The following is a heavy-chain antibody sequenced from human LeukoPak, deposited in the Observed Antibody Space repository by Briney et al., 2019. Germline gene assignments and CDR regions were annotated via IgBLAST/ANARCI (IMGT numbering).Heavy chain of an antibody. CDR2: INSDGSST. J-gene: IGHJ4*02. D-gene: IGHD1-26*01. Sequence: PGGSLRLSCAASGFTFSSYWMHWVRQAPGRGLVWVSRINSDGSSTSYADSVKGRFTISRDNAKNTLYLQMNSLRAEDTAVYYCAGAMNIKVGATSFDYWGQGTLVTVSS. CDR3: AGAMNIKVGATSFDY. CDR1: GFTFSSYW. V-gene: IGHV3-74*01.